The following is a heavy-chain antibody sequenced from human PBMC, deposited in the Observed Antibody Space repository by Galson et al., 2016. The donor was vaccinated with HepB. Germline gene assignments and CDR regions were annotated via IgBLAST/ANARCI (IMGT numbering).Heavy chain of an antibody. J-gene: IGHJ4*02. CDR3: AKEIADGRSYLTIDN. V-gene: IGHV3-23*01. CDR2: ISPDGRT. Sequence: SLRLSCAASGFTFSNSAISWIRQAPGKGLEWVSAISPDGRTHYADSVKGRFTISRDNSKNTLYLQINSLTADDTALHYCAKEIADGRSYLTIDNWGQGTLVTVSS. CDR1: GFTFSNSA. D-gene: IGHD2-15*01.